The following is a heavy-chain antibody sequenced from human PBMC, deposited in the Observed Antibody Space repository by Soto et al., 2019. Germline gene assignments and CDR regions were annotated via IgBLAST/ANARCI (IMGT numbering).Heavy chain of an antibody. CDR2: ISYSGHT. CDR1: SGSITSGGYY. J-gene: IGHJ4*01. CDR3: ARYCTGDSSSRYFFDL. Sequence: SETLSLTCTVSSGSITSGGYYWGWVRQPPGKGLEWIGIISYSGHTYYSPSLNSRVTLSVDTSKNQFSLRLRSVTAADTAFYYCARYCTGDSSSRYFFDLWGHGSLVTVSS. D-gene: IGHD2-15*01. V-gene: IGHV4-39*01.